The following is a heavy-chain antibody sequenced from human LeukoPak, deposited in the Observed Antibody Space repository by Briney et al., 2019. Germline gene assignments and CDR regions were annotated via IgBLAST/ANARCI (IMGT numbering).Heavy chain of an antibody. CDR2: INPNSGGT. CDR3: ASQKITIFGVVIQNWFDP. D-gene: IGHD3-3*01. J-gene: IGHJ5*02. Sequence: GASVKVSCKAPGYTFTGYYMHWVRQAPGQGLEWMGWINPNSGGTNYAQKFQGRVTMTRDTSISTAYMELSRLRSDDTAVYYCASQKITIFGVVIQNWFDPWGQGTLVTVSS. CDR1: GYTFTGYY. V-gene: IGHV1-2*02.